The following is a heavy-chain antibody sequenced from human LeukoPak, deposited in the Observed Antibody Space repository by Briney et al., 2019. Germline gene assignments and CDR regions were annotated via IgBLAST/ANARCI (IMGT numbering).Heavy chain of an antibody. J-gene: IGHJ4*02. CDR2: IIPIFGTA. CDR1: GGTFSSYA. CDR3: AEADYDFWSGYIGGGFDY. V-gene: IGHV1-69*13. Sequence: SVKVSCKASGGTFSSYAISWVRQAPGQGLEWMGGIIPIFGTANYAQKFQGRVAITADESTSTAYMELSSLRSEDTAVYYCAEADYDFWSGYIGGGFDYWGQGTLVTVSS. D-gene: IGHD3-3*01.